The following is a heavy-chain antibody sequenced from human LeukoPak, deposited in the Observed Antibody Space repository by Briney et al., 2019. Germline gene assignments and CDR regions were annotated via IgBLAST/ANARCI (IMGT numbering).Heavy chain of an antibody. D-gene: IGHD2-2*01. CDR2: IYYSGST. CDR1: GGSISSYY. V-gene: IGHV4-59*12. J-gene: IGHJ6*02. Sequence: SETLSLTCTVSGGSISSYYWSWIRQPPGKGLEWIGYIYYSGSTNYNPSLKSRVTISVDTSKNQFSLKLSSVTAADTAVYYCARGEYCSSTSCYLHYYYYGMDVWGQGTTVTVSS. CDR3: ARGEYCSSTSCYLHYYYYGMDV.